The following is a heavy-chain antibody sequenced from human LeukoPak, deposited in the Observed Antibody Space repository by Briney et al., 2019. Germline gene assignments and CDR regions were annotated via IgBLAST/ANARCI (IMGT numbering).Heavy chain of an antibody. D-gene: IGHD1-26*01. CDR1: GSTFSSHG. CDR2: IRFDGTNI. CDR3: AKEGGKGASV. V-gene: IGHV3-30*02. Sequence: GGSLRLSCVTSGSTFSSHGMHWVRQAPDRGLEWVSYIRFDGTNIHYPDSVRGRFAVSRDNSKNTLYLQMNSLRVEDTAVYFCAKEGGKGASVWGQGTLVTVSS. J-gene: IGHJ4*02.